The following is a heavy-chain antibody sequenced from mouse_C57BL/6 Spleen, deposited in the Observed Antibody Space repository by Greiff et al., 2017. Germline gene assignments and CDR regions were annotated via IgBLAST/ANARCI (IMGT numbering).Heavy chain of an antibody. CDR3: ARGSTTVDWYFDV. V-gene: IGHV1-50*01. CDR2: IDPSDSYT. CDR1: GYTFTSYW. D-gene: IGHD1-1*01. J-gene: IGHJ1*03. Sequence: QVQLQQPGAELVKPGASVKLSCKASGYTFTSYWMQWVKQRPGQGLEWIGEIDPSDSYTNYNQKFKGKATLTVDTSSSTAYMQLSSLTSEDSAVYYCARGSTTVDWYFDVWGTGTTVTVSS.